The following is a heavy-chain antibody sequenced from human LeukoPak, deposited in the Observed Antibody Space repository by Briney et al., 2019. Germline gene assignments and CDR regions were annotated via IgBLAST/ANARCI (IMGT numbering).Heavy chain of an antibody. CDR3: AANSADYNTLGSSYKV. V-gene: IGHV4-59*08. J-gene: IGHJ4*02. Sequence: SETLSLTCTVSGGSISSYCWSWLRQPPGKGLEWIGYIYYSGTTNYNPSLKSRVTIAVDTSKNQFSLNLNSVTAADTAVFYCAANSADYNTLGSSYKVWGQGTLVTVSS. CDR2: IYYSGTT. D-gene: IGHD3-10*01. CDR1: GGSISSYC.